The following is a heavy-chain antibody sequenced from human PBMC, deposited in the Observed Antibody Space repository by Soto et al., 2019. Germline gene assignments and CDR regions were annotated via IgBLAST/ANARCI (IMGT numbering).Heavy chain of an antibody. CDR1: GFPFSAYD. D-gene: IGHD3-22*01. CDR3: ARDRTYTSDYYHFFDI. Sequence: GGSLRLSCTTSGFPFSAYDMDWFRQAPGKGPEWVAYISSGGTIHYPDSVRGRFTISRDNDRNSLYLQMSGLTAEDSAEYYCARDRTYTSDYYHFFDIWGRGTLVTVSS. J-gene: IGHJ4*02. V-gene: IGHV3-48*01. CDR2: ISSGGTI.